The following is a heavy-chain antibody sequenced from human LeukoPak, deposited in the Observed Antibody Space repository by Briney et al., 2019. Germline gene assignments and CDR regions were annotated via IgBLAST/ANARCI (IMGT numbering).Heavy chain of an antibody. V-gene: IGHV4-59*01. CDR2: IYYSGST. J-gene: IGHJ4*02. Sequence: SETLSLTCTVSGDSISSYYWSWIRQPPGKGLEWIGYIYYSGSTNYNPSLKSRVTISVDTSKNQFSLKLSSVTAADTAVYYCARGPGPFDYWGQGTLVTVSS. CDR3: ARGPGPFDY. CDR1: GDSISSYY.